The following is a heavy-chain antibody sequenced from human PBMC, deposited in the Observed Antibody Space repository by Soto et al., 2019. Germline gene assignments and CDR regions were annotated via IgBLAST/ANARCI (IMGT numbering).Heavy chain of an antibody. V-gene: IGHV1-24*01. J-gene: IGHJ6*02. D-gene: IGHD3-10*01. Sequence: VASVKVSCKVSGYTLTELSMHWVRQAPGKGLEWMGGFDPEDGETIYAQKFQGRVTMTEDTSTDTAYMELSSLRSEDTAVYYCATLSITMVRGVVNYYGMDVWGQGTTVTVSS. CDR2: FDPEDGET. CDR3: ATLSITMVRGVVNYYGMDV. CDR1: GYTLTELS.